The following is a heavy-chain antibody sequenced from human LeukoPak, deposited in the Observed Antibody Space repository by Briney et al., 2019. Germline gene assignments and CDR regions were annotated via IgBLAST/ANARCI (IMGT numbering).Heavy chain of an antibody. J-gene: IGHJ4*02. CDR1: GFTFSSYA. Sequence: HSGGSLRLSCAASGFTFSSYAMSWVRQAPGKGLEWVSAISGSGGSTYYADSVKGRFTISRDNSKNTLYLQMNSLRAEDTAVYYCAKTRGYYYGTFSADYWGQGTLVTVSS. D-gene: IGHD3-22*01. V-gene: IGHV3-23*01. CDR3: AKTRGYYYGTFSADY. CDR2: ISGSGGST.